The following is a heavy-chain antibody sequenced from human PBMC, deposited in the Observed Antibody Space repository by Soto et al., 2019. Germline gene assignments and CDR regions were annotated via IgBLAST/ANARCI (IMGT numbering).Heavy chain of an antibody. V-gene: IGHV4-30-4*01. Sequence: QVQLQESGPGLVKPSQTLSLTCTVSGASIRSGHYYWSWIRQPPGKGLEWIGYMHTSGSTDYNPSLKSRVTGSVATSKNQFYLKLTSVTAADTAVDYCDRDNSKASGDYAGAAFDIWGQGTLVTVSS. J-gene: IGHJ3*02. CDR2: MHTSGST. CDR1: GASIRSGHYY. D-gene: IGHD4-17*01. CDR3: DRDNSKASGDYAGAAFDI.